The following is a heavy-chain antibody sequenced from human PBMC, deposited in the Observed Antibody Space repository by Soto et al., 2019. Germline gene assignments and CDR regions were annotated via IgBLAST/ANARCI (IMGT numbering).Heavy chain of an antibody. D-gene: IGHD3-3*01. CDR2: ISYDGSNK. J-gene: IGHJ6*02. CDR1: GFTFSSYG. CDR3: AKDGAITIFGVVTGNYYGMDV. Sequence: PGGSLRLSCAASGFTFSSYGMHWVRQAPGKGLEWVAVISYDGSNKYYADSVKGRFTISRDNSKNTLYLQMNSLRAEDTAVYYCAKDGAITIFGVVTGNYYGMDVWGQGTTVTVSS. V-gene: IGHV3-30*18.